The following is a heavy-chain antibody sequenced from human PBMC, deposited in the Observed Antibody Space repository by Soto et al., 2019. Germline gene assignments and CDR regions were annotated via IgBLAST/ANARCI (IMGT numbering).Heavy chain of an antibody. CDR1: GGSFSGYY. Sequence: SETLSLTCAVYGGSFSGYYWSWIRQPPGKGLEWIGEIKHSGSTNYNPSLKSRVTISVDTSKTKFSLTLSSVTAADTAVYYCARALGYCTNGVCYRRRFYYYYYGMDVWGQGTTVTVSS. CDR2: IKHSGST. D-gene: IGHD2-8*01. V-gene: IGHV4-34*01. J-gene: IGHJ6*02. CDR3: ARALGYCTNGVCYRRRFYYYYYGMDV.